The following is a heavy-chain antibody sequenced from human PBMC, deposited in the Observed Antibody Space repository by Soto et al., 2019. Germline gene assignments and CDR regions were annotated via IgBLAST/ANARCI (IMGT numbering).Heavy chain of an antibody. D-gene: IGHD5-12*01. CDR1: GESFIGYY. J-gene: IGHJ5*02. V-gene: IGHV4-34*02. Sequence: QVHLQQWGAGLLKPSETLSLTCAVYGESFIGYYWTWIRQPPGKGLEWIGEINHRGSANYNPSLKSRVTISVDTSNNQFSLKLSSVTAAGTSVYYCARTDTVTTNCFDPWGQGTLVTVSS. CDR3: ARTDTVTTNCFDP. CDR2: INHRGSA.